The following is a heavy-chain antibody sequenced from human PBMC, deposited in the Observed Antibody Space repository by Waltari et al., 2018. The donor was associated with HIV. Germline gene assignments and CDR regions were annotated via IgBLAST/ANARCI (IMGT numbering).Heavy chain of an antibody. J-gene: IGHJ4*02. D-gene: IGHD3-10*01. V-gene: IGHV3-74*01. CDR3: ARDPYYGADY. CDR2: IEGDGSTT. Sequence: VQLVESGGGLVQPGGSLILSCAASGFTFSKYWMHWIRQVPGKGLEWVARIEGDGSTTYYVDSAKGRFTISRDNAKNTLYLQMNYLSAEDTAVYFCARDPYYGADYWGQGTLVIVSS. CDR1: GFTFSKYW.